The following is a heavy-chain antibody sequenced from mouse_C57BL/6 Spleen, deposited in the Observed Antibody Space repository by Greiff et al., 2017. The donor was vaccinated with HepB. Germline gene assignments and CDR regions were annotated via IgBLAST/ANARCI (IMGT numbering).Heavy chain of an antibody. V-gene: IGHV5-6*01. CDR3: ASPYYYGSSSFAY. CDR2: ISSGGSYT. J-gene: IGHJ3*01. Sequence: EVKLQESGGDLVKPGGSLKLSCAASGFTFSSYGMSWVRQTPDKRLEWVATISSGGSYTYYPDSVKGRFTISRDNAKNTLYLQMSSLKSEDTAMYYCASPYYYGSSSFAYWGQGTLVTVSA. CDR1: GFTFSSYG. D-gene: IGHD1-1*01.